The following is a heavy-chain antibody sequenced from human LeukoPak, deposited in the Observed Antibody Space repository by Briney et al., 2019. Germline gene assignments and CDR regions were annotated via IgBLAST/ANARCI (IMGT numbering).Heavy chain of an antibody. CDR3: ARSPHYYDSSSPKDWFDP. D-gene: IGHD3-22*01. CDR1: GYSFTSYG. V-gene: IGHV1-18*01. J-gene: IGHJ5*02. Sequence: ASVTVSCNASGYSFTSYGISWVRQAPGQGLEWMGWISAYNGNTNYEQKPQGRVDMTTDTSTSTAYMELRSLRSDDTAVYYCARSPHYYDSSSPKDWFDPWGQGTLVTVSS. CDR2: ISAYNGNT.